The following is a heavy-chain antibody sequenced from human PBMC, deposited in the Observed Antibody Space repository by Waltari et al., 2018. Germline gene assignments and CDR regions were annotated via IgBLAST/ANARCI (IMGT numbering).Heavy chain of an antibody. Sequence: QVQLVQSGAEVKKPGASVKVSCKASGYPFTDSVIDWVRHAPGQGLEWMGRINPKSGATTYPQKLQGRITMTRDTSIGTAYMELGSVTSDDTALYYCARHIDSIRSAWGQGTLVTVSS. J-gene: IGHJ5*02. CDR3: ARHIDSIRSA. V-gene: IGHV1-2*06. D-gene: IGHD2-21*01. CDR2: INPKSGAT. CDR1: GYPFTDSV.